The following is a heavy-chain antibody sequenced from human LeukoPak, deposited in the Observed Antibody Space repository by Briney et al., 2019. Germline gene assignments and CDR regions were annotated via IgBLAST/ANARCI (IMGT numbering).Heavy chain of an antibody. V-gene: IGHV6-1*01. CDR2: TYYRSTWYN. CDR3: ARRLTQYDCFDP. CDR1: GDSVSSNSVT. J-gene: IGHJ5*02. Sequence: PSQTLSLTCANSGDSVSSNSVTWNWIRQSPSRGLEWLGRTYYRSTWYNDYAVSVRGRITVNPDTSKNQFSLHLNSVTPEDTAVYYCARRLTQYDCFDPWGQGILVTVSS. D-gene: IGHD2-2*01.